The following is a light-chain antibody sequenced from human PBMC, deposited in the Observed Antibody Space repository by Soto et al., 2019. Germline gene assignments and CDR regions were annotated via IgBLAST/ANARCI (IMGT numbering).Light chain of an antibody. J-gene: IGKJ2*01. CDR2: AAS. Sequence: EIVLTQSPGTLSLSPGERATLSCRASQSVSSTYFAWYQQKPGQAPRLVIYAASNRATGIPDRFSGSASGADFTLTISRLEPEDFAIYYCQQYDTSLPMYTFGQGTKLEIK. CDR3: QQYDTSLPMYT. V-gene: IGKV3-20*01. CDR1: QSVSSTY.